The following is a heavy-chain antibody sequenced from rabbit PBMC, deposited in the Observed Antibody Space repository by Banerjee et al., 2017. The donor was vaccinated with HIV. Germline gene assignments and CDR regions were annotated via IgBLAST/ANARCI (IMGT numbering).Heavy chain of an antibody. Sequence: QEQLEESGGDLVKPEGSLTLTCTASGFSFTNKYLMCWVRQAPGEGVEWIACINISSGSAVSAYWARGRFTISRTSSTTVTLQMTSLKTADTANHFCACGVAGVISWTFDLWGPGTLVTVS. D-gene: IGHD4-1*01. CDR1: GFSFTNKYL. CDR3: ACGVAGVISWTFDL. J-gene: IGHJ4*01. V-gene: IGHV1S45*01. CDR2: INISSGSA.